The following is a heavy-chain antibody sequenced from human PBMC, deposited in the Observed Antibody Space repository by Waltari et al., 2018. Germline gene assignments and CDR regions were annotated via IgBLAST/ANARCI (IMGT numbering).Heavy chain of an antibody. J-gene: IGHJ6*02. CDR2: ISSTSSYI. CDR3: AKDRISTSYYYYYHMDV. CDR1: GFTFNTYP. D-gene: IGHD3-16*01. Sequence: EVQLVESGGGLVKPGGSLRLSCAASGFTFNTYPMNWVRQAPGKGLEWVSSISSTSSYIYYADSVKGRFTISRDNAKNSLYLQMNSLRGEDTAVYYCAKDRISTSYYYYYHMDVWGQGTTVTVSS. V-gene: IGHV3-21*01.